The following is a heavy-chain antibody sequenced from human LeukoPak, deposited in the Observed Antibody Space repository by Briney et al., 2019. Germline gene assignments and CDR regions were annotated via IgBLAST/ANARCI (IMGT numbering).Heavy chain of an antibody. CDR1: GYTFTGYY. CDR3: ARDGVGYYDSSGYYYFQH. Sequence: ASVKVSCKASGYTFTGYYMHWVRQAPGQGLEWMGWIDPNSGGTDYAQKFQGRVTMTRDTSISTAYMELSRLRSDDPAVYYCARDGVGYYDSSGYYYFQHWGQGTLVTVSS. CDR2: IDPNSGGT. V-gene: IGHV1-2*02. D-gene: IGHD3-22*01. J-gene: IGHJ1*01.